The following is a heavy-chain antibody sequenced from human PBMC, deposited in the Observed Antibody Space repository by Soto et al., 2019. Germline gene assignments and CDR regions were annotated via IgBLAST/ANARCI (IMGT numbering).Heavy chain of an antibody. D-gene: IGHD6-25*01. CDR1: GGTFSSYA. CDR3: ARCLHGYTLGPEYYFDY. Sequence: ASVKVSCKASGGTFSSYAISWVRQDPEQGLEWMGGIIPIFGTANYAQKFQGRVTITADESTSTAYMELSSLRSEDTAVYYCARCLHGYTLGPEYYFDYWGQGTLVTVSS. V-gene: IGHV1-69*13. J-gene: IGHJ4*02. CDR2: IIPIFGTA.